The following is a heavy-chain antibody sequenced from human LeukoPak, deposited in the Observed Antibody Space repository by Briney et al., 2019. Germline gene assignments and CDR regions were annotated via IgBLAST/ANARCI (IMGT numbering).Heavy chain of an antibody. CDR3: AKEKFPGYYDSSGGPLDY. Sequence: GGSLKLSCAASGFIFSGSAMHWVRQASGKGLEWVGRIRNKANNYATAYAASMKGRFTISRDDSKNTLYLQMNSLRAEDTAVYYCAKEKFPGYYDSSGGPLDYWGQGTLVTVSS. J-gene: IGHJ4*02. CDR2: IRNKANNYAT. D-gene: IGHD3-22*01. CDR1: GFIFSGSA. V-gene: IGHV3-73*01.